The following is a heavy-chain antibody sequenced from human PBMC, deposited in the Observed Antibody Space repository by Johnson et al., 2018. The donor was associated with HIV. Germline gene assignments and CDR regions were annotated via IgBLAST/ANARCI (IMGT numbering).Heavy chain of an antibody. D-gene: IGHD5-12*01. CDR3: ASRYSGYDTDDAFDI. CDR2: IWYDGSNK. V-gene: IGHV3-33*01. Sequence: QVQLVESGGGVVQPGRSLRLSCAASGFTFSSYGMHWVRQAPGKGLEWVAVIWYDGSNKYYANSVKGRFTISGDNSKNTLYLQMGSLRAEDMAVYYCASRYSGYDTDDAFDIWGQGTMVTVSS. J-gene: IGHJ3*02. CDR1: GFTFSSYG.